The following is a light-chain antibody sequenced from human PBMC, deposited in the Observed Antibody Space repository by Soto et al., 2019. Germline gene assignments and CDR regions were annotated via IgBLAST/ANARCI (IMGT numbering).Light chain of an antibody. J-gene: IGLJ2*01. V-gene: IGLV4-69*01. CDR3: QTWGTGIEVV. Sequence: QSVLTQSPSASASLGASVKLTCTLSSGHSSYAIAWHQQQPEKGPRYLMKLNSDGSHSKGDGIPDRFAGSSSGAERYLTISSVQSEDEADYYCQTWGTGIEVVFGGGTKLTVL. CDR1: SGHSSYA. CDR2: LNSDGSH.